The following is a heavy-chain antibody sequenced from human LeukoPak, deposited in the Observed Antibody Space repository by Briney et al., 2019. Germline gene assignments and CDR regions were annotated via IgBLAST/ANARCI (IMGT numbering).Heavy chain of an antibody. CDR1: GFTFSSYV. CDR3: AKDHLAVAAAYFDY. J-gene: IGHJ4*02. V-gene: IGHV3-30*18. Sequence: HPGRSLRLSCAASGFTFSSYVMHWVRQAPGKGLEWVAFLSYDGSNKYYADSVKGRFTISRDNSKNTLYLQMNNLRPEDTAAYYCAKDHLAVAAAYFDYWGQGTLVTVSS. CDR2: LSYDGSNK. D-gene: IGHD6-19*01.